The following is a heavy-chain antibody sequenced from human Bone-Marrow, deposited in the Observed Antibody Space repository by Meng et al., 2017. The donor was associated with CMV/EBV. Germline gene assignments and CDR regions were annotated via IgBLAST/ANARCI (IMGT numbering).Heavy chain of an antibody. J-gene: IGHJ4*02. V-gene: IGHV1-18*04. CDR1: GYTFTAHY. Sequence: ASVKVSCKASGYTFTAHYFHWVRQAPGQGLEWMGWISAYNGNTNYAQKLQGRVTMTTDTSTSTAYMELRSLRSDDTAVYYCARGHYYDSSGYYWGADYFDYWGQGTLVTVSS. CDR3: ARGHYYDSSGYYWGADYFDY. D-gene: IGHD3-22*01. CDR2: ISAYNGNT.